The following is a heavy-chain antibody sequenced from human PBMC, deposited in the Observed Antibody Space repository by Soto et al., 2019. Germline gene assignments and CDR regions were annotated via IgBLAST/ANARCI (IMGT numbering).Heavy chain of an antibody. V-gene: IGHV3-21*06. J-gene: IGHJ1*01. CDR1: GFMFSAYT. D-gene: IGHD3-16*01. CDR3: ATPYYFNH. Sequence: WSLRLSCAASGFMFSAYTMNWVRQAPGKGLEWLSSISDDSSYIDYADSLRGRFTVSRDNARNSLYLQIDSLGVEDTAVYYCATPYYFNHWGPGTLVTVSS. CDR2: ISDDSSYI.